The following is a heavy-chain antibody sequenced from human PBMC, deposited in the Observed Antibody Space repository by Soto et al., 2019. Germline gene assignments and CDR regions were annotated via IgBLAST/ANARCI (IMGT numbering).Heavy chain of an antibody. CDR2: ISSNGGST. D-gene: IGHD2-21*01. J-gene: IGHJ4*02. CDR1: GFTFSSYA. V-gene: IGHV3-64D*06. CDR3: VKDPRPWLPVVYYFDY. Sequence: GGSQRLSCSTSGFTFSSYAMHWVRQAPGKGLEYVSAISSNGGSTYYADSVKGRFTISRDNSKNTLYLQMSSLRAEDTAVYYCVKDPRPWLPVVYYFDYWGQGTLVTVSS.